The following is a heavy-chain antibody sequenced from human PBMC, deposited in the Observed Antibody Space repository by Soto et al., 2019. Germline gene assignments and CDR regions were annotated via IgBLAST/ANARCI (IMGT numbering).Heavy chain of an antibody. D-gene: IGHD2-2*01. J-gene: IGHJ4*02. Sequence: GGSLRLSCAASGFTFNSYAMGWVRQAPGKGLEWVSAITGSGSNTYYADSVKGRFTISRDNSKNTLYLQMNSLRAEDTAVYYCAKLGSSSWSPHYYFDYWGQGTRVTVSS. CDR1: GFTFNSYA. CDR3: AKLGSSSWSPHYYFDY. V-gene: IGHV3-23*01. CDR2: ITGSGSNT.